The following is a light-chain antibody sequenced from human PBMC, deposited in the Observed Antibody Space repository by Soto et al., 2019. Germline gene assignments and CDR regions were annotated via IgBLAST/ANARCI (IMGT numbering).Light chain of an antibody. CDR2: AAS. CDR1: QGISNY. V-gene: IGKV1-17*03. CDR3: QQYETFSGT. J-gene: IGKJ1*01. Sequence: DIQMTQSPSAMSASVGDRVTITCRASQGISNYLAWFQQKPGKVPKRLIYAASSLQSGVPSRFSGSGYGTKLTLTIASLQHDDFATYYCQQYETFSGTFGPGNKVDIK.